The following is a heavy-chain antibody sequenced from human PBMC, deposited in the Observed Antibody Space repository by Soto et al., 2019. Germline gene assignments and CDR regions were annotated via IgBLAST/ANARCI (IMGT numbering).Heavy chain of an antibody. J-gene: IGHJ4*02. CDR2: IYYSGST. D-gene: IGHD3-9*01. CDR1: GGSISSYY. V-gene: IGHV4-59*08. Sequence: SETLSLTCTVSGGSISSYYWSWIRQPPGKGLEWIGYIYYSGSTNYNPSLKSRVTISVDTSKNQFSLKLSSVTAADTAVYYCARLKNYHILTGYPLYYFDYWGQGTLVTVSS. CDR3: ARLKNYHILTGYPLYYFDY.